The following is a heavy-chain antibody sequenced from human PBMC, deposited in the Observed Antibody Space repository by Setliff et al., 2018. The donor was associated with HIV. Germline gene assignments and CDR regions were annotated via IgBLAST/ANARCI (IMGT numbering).Heavy chain of an antibody. CDR2: IHYGGFF. J-gene: IGHJ3*02. CDR3: AKTVPHSAAQDAYDI. V-gene: IGHV4-34*01. D-gene: IGHD4-4*01. CDR1: GGSFSGSY. Sequence: SETLSLTCAVPGGSFSGSYWSWIRQPPGKGLEWIGNIHYGGFFWYSPSLKSRVTISVDTSKNQFSLKLSSVTAADTAVYYCAKTVPHSAAQDAYDIWGQGTVV.